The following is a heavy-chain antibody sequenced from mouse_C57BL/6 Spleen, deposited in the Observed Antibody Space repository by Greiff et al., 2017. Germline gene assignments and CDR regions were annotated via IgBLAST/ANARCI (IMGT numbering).Heavy chain of an antibody. CDR3: ARGDYSNYYAMDY. D-gene: IGHD2-5*01. J-gene: IGHJ4*01. CDR2: IYPRSGNT. Sequence: VQLQQSGAELARPGASVKLSCKASGYTFTSYGISWVKQRTGQGLEWIGEIYPRSGNTYYNAKFKGKATLTADKSSCTADMELRSLTSEASAVSFCARGDYSNYYAMDYWGKGTSVTASS. CDR1: GYTFTSYG. V-gene: IGHV1-81*01.